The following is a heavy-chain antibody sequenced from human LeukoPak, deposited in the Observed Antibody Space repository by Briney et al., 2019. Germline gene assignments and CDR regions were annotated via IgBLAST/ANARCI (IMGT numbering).Heavy chain of an antibody. CDR3: VHSSLATNGMDV. CDR2: IFWNDDK. CDR1: GFSFSDTGEC. Sequence: SGPTLVNPTQTLTLTCTFSGFSFSDTGECVGWIRQPPGEALEWLALIFWNDDKFYNASLKSRLSITKDTSKSQVILTMTTLDPIDTATYYCVHSSLATNGMDVWGQGAAVTVSS. V-gene: IGHV2-5*01. J-gene: IGHJ6*02.